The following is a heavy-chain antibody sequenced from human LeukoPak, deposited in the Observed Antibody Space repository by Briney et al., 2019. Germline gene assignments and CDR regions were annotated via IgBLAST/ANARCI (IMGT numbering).Heavy chain of an antibody. CDR3: ARELHVERDDY. CDR2: ISANDGKT. CDR1: GGTFSSYA. Sequence: ASVKVSCKASGGTFSSYAISWVRQAPGQGLEWMGWISANDGKTHYSEEHQGRVTMSTDTVTSTAYMELRSLRSDDTAVYYCARELHVERDDYWGQGTLVTVSS. J-gene: IGHJ4*02. V-gene: IGHV1-18*01. D-gene: IGHD1-1*01.